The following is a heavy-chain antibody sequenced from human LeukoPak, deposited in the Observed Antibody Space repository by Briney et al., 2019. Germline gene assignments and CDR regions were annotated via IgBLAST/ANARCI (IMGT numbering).Heavy chain of an antibody. D-gene: IGHD7-27*01. CDR1: GFTFSSYA. J-gene: IGHJ3*02. Sequence: GGSLRLSCAASGFTFSSYAMSWVRQAPGKGLEWVSVISGSGVNTYYADSVKGRFTISRDNSKNTLYLQMDSLRAEDTAVYYCARDLNWGAFDIRGQGTMVSVSS. V-gene: IGHV3-23*01. CDR3: ARDLNWGAFDI. CDR2: ISGSGVNT.